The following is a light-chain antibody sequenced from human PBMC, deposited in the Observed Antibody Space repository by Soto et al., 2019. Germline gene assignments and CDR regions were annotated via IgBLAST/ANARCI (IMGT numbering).Light chain of an antibody. CDR1: SSNVGSYT. Sequence: QSVLTQPPSASGTPGQRVTISCSGSSSNVGSYTVYWYQQLPGTAPKVLIYSGNRRPSGVPARFSGSKSGTSASLAISGLQSEDEADYYCAAWDDSLNGVVFGGGTKLHRP. J-gene: IGLJ2*01. V-gene: IGLV1-44*01. CDR3: AAWDDSLNGVV. CDR2: SGN.